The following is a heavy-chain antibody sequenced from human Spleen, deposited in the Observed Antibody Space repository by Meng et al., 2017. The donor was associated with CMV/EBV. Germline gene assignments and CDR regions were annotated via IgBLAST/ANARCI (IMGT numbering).Heavy chain of an antibody. V-gene: IGHV1-69*10. J-gene: IGHJ4*02. CDR3: ARLVGYSYGYYFDY. Sequence: SVKVSCKASGGTFSSYAISWVRQAPGQGLEWMGGIIPILGIANYAQKFQGRVTITADKSTSTAYMELRSLRSDDTAVYYCARLVGYSYGYYFDYWGQGTLVTVSS. D-gene: IGHD5-18*01. CDR1: GGTFSSYA. CDR2: IIPILGIA.